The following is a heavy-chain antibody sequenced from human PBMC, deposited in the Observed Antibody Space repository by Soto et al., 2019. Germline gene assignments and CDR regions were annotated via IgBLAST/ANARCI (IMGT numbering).Heavy chain of an antibody. CDR3: ARVSREDSHYGDSYYFDY. V-gene: IGHV1-69*01. Sequence: QVQLVQSGAEVKKPGSSVKVSCKASGGTFSSYAISWVRQAPGQGLEWMGGIIPIFGTANYAQKFQGRVTITADESTSTAYMELSSLRSEDTAVYYCARVSREDSHYGDSYYFDYWGQGTLVTVSS. CDR1: GGTFSSYA. D-gene: IGHD4-17*01. CDR2: IIPIFGTA. J-gene: IGHJ4*02.